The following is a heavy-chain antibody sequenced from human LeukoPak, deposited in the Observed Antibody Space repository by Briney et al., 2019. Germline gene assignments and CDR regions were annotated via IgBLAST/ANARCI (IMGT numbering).Heavy chain of an antibody. CDR1: GFTVSSNY. V-gene: IGHV3-66*01. J-gene: IGHJ6*03. CDR3: ARDRQQKRYSSGWNYYYYMDV. CDR2: IYSGGST. Sequence: GGSLRLSCAASGFTVSSNYMSWVRQAPGKGLGRVSVIYSGGSTYYADSVKGRFTISRDNSKNTLYLQMNSLRAEDTAVYYCARDRQQKRYSSGWNYYYYMDVWGKGTTVTISS. D-gene: IGHD6-19*01.